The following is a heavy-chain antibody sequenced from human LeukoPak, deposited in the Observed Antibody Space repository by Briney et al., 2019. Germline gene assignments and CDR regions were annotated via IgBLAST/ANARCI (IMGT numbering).Heavy chain of an antibody. CDR1: GFTFSSYA. CDR3: AKYYGEAYFDY. CDR2: INDSGGAT. V-gene: IGHV3-23*01. D-gene: IGHD4-17*01. J-gene: IGHJ4*02. Sequence: GGSLRLSCAASGFTFSSYAMSWVRQAPGKGLEWVSTINDSGGATFSADSVKGRFTMSRDNSKNTLYLQTNSLRAEDTAVYYCAKYYGEAYFDYWGQGTLVTVSS.